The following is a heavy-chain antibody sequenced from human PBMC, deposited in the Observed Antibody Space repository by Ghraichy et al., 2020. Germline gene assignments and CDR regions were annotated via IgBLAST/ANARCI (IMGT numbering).Heavy chain of an antibody. V-gene: IGHV4-61*01. CDR3: ARRPSPVTTKGAKDY. J-gene: IGHJ4*02. Sequence: SQTLSLTCTVSGGSVSSGSYFWSWIRQPPGKGLEWIGYVYYTGSANYIPSLMSRVTISVDTSKNQFSLNLTSVTAADTAVYYCARRPSPVTTKGAKDYWGQGILVTVSS. D-gene: IGHD5-12*01. CDR2: VYYTGSA. CDR1: GGSVSSGSYF.